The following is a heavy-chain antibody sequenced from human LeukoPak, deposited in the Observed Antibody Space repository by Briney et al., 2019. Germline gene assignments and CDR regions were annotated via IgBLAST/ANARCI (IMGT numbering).Heavy chain of an antibody. CDR2: IYTSGST. CDR3: ARQAPYYDFWSGSFFDY. D-gene: IGHD3-3*01. Sequence: SETLSLTCTVSGGSISSYYWSWIRQPAGKGLEWIGRIYTSGSTNYNPSLKSRVTISVDTSKNQFSLKLSSVTAADTAVYYCARQAPYYDFWSGSFFDYWGQGTLVTVSS. V-gene: IGHV4-4*07. CDR1: GGSISSYY. J-gene: IGHJ4*02.